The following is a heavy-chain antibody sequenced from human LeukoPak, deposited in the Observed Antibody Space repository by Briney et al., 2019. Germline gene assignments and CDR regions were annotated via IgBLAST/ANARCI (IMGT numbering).Heavy chain of an antibody. Sequence: GSLRLSCAASGFTFSSYAMHWVRQAPGKGLEWVAVISYDGSNKYYADSVKGRFTISRDNSKNTLYLQMNSLRAEDTAVYYCARDLGSGYYSFYYFDYWGQGTLVTVSS. CDR1: GFTFSSYA. J-gene: IGHJ4*02. CDR3: ARDLGSGYYSFYYFDY. D-gene: IGHD3-3*01. CDR2: ISYDGSNK. V-gene: IGHV3-30-3*01.